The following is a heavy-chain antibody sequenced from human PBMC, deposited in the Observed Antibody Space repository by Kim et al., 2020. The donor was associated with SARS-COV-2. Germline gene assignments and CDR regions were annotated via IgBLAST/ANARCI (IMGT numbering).Heavy chain of an antibody. J-gene: IGHJ5*02. D-gene: IGHD6-25*01. CDR1: GDSVSGNKPA. Sequence: SQTLSLTCAISGDSVSGNKPAWNWIRQSPSGVLEWLGRTYYRSKWYYDYAVSVESRITINADTSRSQFSLQLKSVTPEDTAVYYCARDTGHSSAWFDSWGQGTLVTVSS. CDR3: ARDTGHSSAWFDS. CDR2: TYYRSKWYY. V-gene: IGHV6-1*01.